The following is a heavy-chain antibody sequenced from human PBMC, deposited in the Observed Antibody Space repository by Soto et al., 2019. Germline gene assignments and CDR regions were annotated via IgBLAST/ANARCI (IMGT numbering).Heavy chain of an antibody. J-gene: IGHJ6*02. CDR1: GFTFSSYS. Sequence: EVQLVESGGGLVKPGGSLRLSCAASGFTFSSYSMNWVRQAPGKGLEWVSSISSRTNYMYYADSVKGRFTISRDDAKNSLYLQMNSLRAEHTAVYYCARMGSVTTFSWSDYYYGMDVWGQGTTVTVSS. CDR2: ISSRTNYM. D-gene: IGHD4-17*01. CDR3: ARMGSVTTFSWSDYYYGMDV. V-gene: IGHV3-21*01.